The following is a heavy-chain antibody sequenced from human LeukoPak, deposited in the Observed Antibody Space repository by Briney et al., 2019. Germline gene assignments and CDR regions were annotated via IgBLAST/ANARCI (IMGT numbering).Heavy chain of an antibody. CDR1: GITFSSYG. V-gene: IGHV3-33*08. J-gene: IGHJ4*02. Sequence: PGGSLRLSCAASGITFSSYGMHWVRQAPGKGLEWVAVIWYDGSTEYYGDSVKGRFTISRDNSKNTLYLQMNSLRAEDTAVYYCARDRVAVSGHVGYWGQGTLVTVSS. CDR3: ARDRVAVSGHVGY. D-gene: IGHD6-19*01. CDR2: IWYDGSTE.